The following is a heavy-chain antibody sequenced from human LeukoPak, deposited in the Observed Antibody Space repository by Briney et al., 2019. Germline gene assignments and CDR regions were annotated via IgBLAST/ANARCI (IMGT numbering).Heavy chain of an antibody. V-gene: IGHV1-2*06. J-gene: IGHJ4*02. CDR2: INPNSGGT. Sequence: ASVKVSCKASGNTFSDYAITWVRQAPGQGLEWMGRINPNSGGTNYAQKFQGRVTMTRDTSISTAYMELSRLRSDDTAVYYCVAYYYDSSGYLSDYWGQGTLVTVSS. CDR1: GNTFSDYA. D-gene: IGHD3-22*01. CDR3: VAYYYDSSGYLSDY.